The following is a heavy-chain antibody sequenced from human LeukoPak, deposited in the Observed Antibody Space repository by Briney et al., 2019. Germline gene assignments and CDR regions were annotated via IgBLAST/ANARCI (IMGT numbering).Heavy chain of an antibody. CDR1: GGSFSGYY. CDR3: ARAAAAAAGNLTPWMYGMDV. J-gene: IGHJ6*04. Sequence: SETLSLTCPVYGGSFSGYYWSWIRQPPGKGLEWIGEINHSGSTNYNPSLKSRVTISVDTSKNQFSLKLSSVTAADTAVYYCARAAAAAAGNLTPWMYGMDVWGKGTTVTVSS. D-gene: IGHD6-13*01. V-gene: IGHV4-34*01. CDR2: INHSGST.